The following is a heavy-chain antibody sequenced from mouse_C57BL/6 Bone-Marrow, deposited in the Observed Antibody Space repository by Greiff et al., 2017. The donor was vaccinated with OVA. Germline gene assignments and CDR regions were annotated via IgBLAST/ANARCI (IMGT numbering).Heavy chain of an antibody. V-gene: IGHV3-6*01. J-gene: IGHJ3*01. CDR3: AREIPGFAY. CDR2: ISYDGSN. CDR1: GYSITSGYY. Sequence: EVQLVESGPGLVKPSQSLSLTCSVTGYSITSGYYWNWIRQFPGNKLEWMGYISYDGSNNYNPSLKNRISITRDTSKNQFFLKLNSVTTEDTATYYCAREIPGFAYWGQGTLVTVSA.